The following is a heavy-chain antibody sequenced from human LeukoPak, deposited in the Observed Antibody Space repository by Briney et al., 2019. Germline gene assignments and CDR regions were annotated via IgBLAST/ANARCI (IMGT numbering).Heavy chain of an antibody. CDR2: ISPDGSTT. V-gene: IGHV3-74*03. J-gene: IGHJ5*02. D-gene: IGHD3-3*01. CDR1: GFTFSRYW. CDR3: ARGIRFLEWLSPNP. Sequence: QPGGSLRLSCAASGFTFSRYWMHWVRQAPGKGLMWVSRISPDGSTTLYADSVKGRFTISRDNAKNTLYLQMNSLGAEDTAVYYCARGIRFLEWLSPNPWRQGTPVTVSS.